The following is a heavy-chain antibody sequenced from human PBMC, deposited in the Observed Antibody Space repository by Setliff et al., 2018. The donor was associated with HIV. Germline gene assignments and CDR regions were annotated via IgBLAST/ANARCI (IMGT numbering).Heavy chain of an antibody. V-gene: IGHV4-39*02. Sequence: PSETLSLTCTVSGGSVSSSSYFWGWIRQPPGTGLEWIGNIYYSGTTFYNPSLKSRVSISVDTSTDHFSPKLSSVTAADTAVYYCARTPGTHYYDRSANFHYFDYWGQGALVTVS. CDR3: ARTPGTHYYDRSANFHYFDY. CDR2: IYYSGTT. J-gene: IGHJ4*02. D-gene: IGHD3-22*01. CDR1: GGSVSSSSYF.